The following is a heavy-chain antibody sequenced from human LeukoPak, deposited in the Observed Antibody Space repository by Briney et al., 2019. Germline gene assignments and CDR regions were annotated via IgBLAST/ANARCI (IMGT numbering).Heavy chain of an antibody. V-gene: IGHV4-30-2*01. CDR3: AREPLGDPADY. J-gene: IGHJ4*02. CDR2: IYHSGST. CDR1: GGSISSGDYY. D-gene: IGHD2-21*01. Sequence: SQTLSLTCTVSGGSISSGDYYWSWIRQPPGKGLEWIGYIYHSGSTYYNPSLKSRVTMSVDRSKNQFSLKLSSVTAADTAVYYCAREPLGDPADYWGQGTLVTVSS.